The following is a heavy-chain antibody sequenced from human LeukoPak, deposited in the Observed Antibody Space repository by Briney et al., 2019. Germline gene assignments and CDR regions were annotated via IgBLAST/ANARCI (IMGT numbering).Heavy chain of an antibody. CDR1: GFTFSSYG. V-gene: IGHV3-30*18. J-gene: IGHJ6*02. CDR2: ISYDGSNK. D-gene: IGHD3-10*01. CDR3: AKDLSLGFGESYYYYYGMDV. Sequence: GGSLRLSCAASGFTFSSYGMHWVRQAPGKGLEWVAVISYDGSNKYYADSVKGRFTIYRDNSKNTLYLQMNSLRAEDTAVYYCAKDLSLGFGESYYYYYGMDVWGQGTTVTVSS.